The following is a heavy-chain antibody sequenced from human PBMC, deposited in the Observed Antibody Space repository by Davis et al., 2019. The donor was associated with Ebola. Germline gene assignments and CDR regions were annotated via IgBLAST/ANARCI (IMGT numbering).Heavy chain of an antibody. Sequence: GESLKISCAASGFTFSSYWMHWVRQAPGKGLVWVSRINSDGSSTSYADSVKGRFTISRDNAKNTLYLQMNSLRAEDTAVYYCAREWQLVPGAFDIWGQGTMVTVSS. V-gene: IGHV3-74*01. J-gene: IGHJ3*02. CDR2: INSDGSST. CDR3: AREWQLVPGAFDI. CDR1: GFTFSSYW. D-gene: IGHD6-13*01.